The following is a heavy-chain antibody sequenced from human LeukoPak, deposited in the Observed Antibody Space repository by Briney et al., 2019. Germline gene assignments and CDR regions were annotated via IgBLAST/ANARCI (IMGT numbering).Heavy chain of an antibody. V-gene: IGHV1-18*01. CDR1: GYTFTSYD. Sequence: ASVKVSCKASGYTFTSYDINWVRQATGQGLEWMGWMNPNSGNTNYAQKLQGRVTMTTDTSTSTAYMELRSLRSDDTAVYYCARPVTVARQPWYFDYWGQGTLVTVSS. D-gene: IGHD4-23*01. CDR2: MNPNSGNT. CDR3: ARPVTVARQPWYFDY. J-gene: IGHJ4*02.